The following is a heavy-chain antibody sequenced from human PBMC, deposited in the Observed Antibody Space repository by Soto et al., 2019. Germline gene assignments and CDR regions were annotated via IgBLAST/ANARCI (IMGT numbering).Heavy chain of an antibody. CDR2: INPTGGST. CDR1: GYTFTNYY. J-gene: IGHJ5*02. Sequence: ASVKVSCKASGYTFTNYYMHWVRQAPGQGLEWMGMINPTGGSTTYAQKFQGRVSMTRDTSTNAVYMELSGLRSEDTAVYYCARAYTTSCPGPWGQGTLVTVSS. V-gene: IGHV1-46*01. D-gene: IGHD6-6*01. CDR3: ARAYTTSCPGP.